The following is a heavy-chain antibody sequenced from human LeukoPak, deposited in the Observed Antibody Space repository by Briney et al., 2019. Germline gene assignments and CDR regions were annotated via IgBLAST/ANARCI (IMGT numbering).Heavy chain of an antibody. Sequence: SETLSLTCTVSGDSVSSDYLWGWVRQPPGKGLEWIGSTYHSGSTYYNPSLKSRVTISVDTSKNQFSLKLSSVTAADTAVYYCARVVYGYLYPFDYWGQGTLVTVSS. D-gene: IGHD5-18*01. CDR2: TYHSGST. CDR3: ARVVYGYLYPFDY. J-gene: IGHJ4*02. V-gene: IGHV4-38-2*02. CDR1: GDSVSSDYL.